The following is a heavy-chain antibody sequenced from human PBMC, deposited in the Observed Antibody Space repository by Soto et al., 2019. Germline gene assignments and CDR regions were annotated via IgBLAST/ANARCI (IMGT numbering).Heavy chain of an antibody. Sequence: SETLSLTCIVSGGSVSSSSWWSWFRQPPGKGLEWIGEIYHSGSTTYNPSLKSRATISVDKSENQFSLRLKSVTAADTAVYYCASVGSDYDNSGYYLPWGPGTLVTVSS. V-gene: IGHV4-4*02. CDR3: ASVGSDYDNSGYYLP. CDR1: GGSVSSSSW. D-gene: IGHD3-22*01. CDR2: IYHSGST. J-gene: IGHJ5*02.